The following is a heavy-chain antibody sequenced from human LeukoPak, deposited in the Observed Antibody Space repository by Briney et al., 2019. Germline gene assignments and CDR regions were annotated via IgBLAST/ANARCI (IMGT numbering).Heavy chain of an antibody. D-gene: IGHD6-19*01. J-gene: IGHJ4*02. CDR1: GFSFSSFA. V-gene: IGHV3-23*01. CDR3: ARDFNPAGYSSGWSTLVY. Sequence: PGGSLRLSCAASGFSFSSFAMTWVRQAPGQGLEWVSTISAIGDSTYYTDSVKGRFTISRDHSKNTVYLQMNSLRAEDTALYYCARDFNPAGYSSGWSTLVYWGQGTLVTVSS. CDR2: ISAIGDST.